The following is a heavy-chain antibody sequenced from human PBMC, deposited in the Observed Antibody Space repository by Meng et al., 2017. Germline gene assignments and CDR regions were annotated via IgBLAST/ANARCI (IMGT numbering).Heavy chain of an antibody. J-gene: IGHJ4*02. D-gene: IGHD6-6*01. CDR3: ARGGAARPPDY. Sequence: VESWGGLVQPGGSLSLSCGAFGFTVSSNYMSWVRQAPGKGLEWVSVIYSGGSTYYADSVKGRFTISRHNSKNTLYLQMNSLRAEDTAVYYCARGGAARPPDYWGQGTLVTVSS. V-gene: IGHV3-53*04. CDR1: GFTVSSNY. CDR2: IYSGGST.